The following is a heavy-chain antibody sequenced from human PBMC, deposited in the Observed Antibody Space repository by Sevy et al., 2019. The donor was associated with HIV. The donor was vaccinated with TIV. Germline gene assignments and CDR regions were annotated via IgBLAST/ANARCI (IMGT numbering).Heavy chain of an antibody. J-gene: IGHJ4*02. CDR1: GFTFSSYG. Sequence: GGFLRLSCAASGFTFSSYGMHWVRQAPGKGLEWVAVIWYDGSNKYYADSVKGRFTISRDNSKNTLYLQMNSLRAEDTAVYYCARDRGVVRSHNYYFDYWGQGTLVTVSS. D-gene: IGHD3-10*01. CDR3: ARDRGVVRSHNYYFDY. V-gene: IGHV3-33*01. CDR2: IWYDGSNK.